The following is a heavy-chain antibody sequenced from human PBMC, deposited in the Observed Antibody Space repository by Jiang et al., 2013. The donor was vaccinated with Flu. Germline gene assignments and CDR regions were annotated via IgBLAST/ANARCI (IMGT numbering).Heavy chain of an antibody. CDR1: GGSISSSSYY. Sequence: GLVKPSETLSLTCTVSGGSISSSSYYWGWIRQPPGKGLEWIGSIYYSGSTYYNPSLKSRVTISVDTSKNQFSLKLSSVTAADTAVYYCARRTVTKVIYFDYWGQGTLVTVSS. D-gene: IGHD4-17*01. J-gene: IGHJ4*02. V-gene: IGHV4-39*01. CDR3: ARRTVTKVIYFDY. CDR2: IYYSGST.